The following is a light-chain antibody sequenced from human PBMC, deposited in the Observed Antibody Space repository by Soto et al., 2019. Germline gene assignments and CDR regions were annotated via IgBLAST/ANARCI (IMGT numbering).Light chain of an antibody. CDR1: QSVSDN. CDR3: QHSNNWPYT. Sequence: EIVMTQSPATLSVSPGERVTLSCRASQSVSDNLAWYQQKPGQAPRLLIYGASTRATTTPARFSGSGSGTEFTLTISSLQSEDFAVYFCQHSNNWPYTFGQGTKLDIK. J-gene: IGKJ2*01. V-gene: IGKV3-15*01. CDR2: GAS.